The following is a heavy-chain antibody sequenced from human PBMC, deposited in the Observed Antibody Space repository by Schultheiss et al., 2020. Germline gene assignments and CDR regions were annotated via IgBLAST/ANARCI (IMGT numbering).Heavy chain of an antibody. V-gene: IGHV3-33*01. J-gene: IGHJ3*01. CDR2: IWYDADYK. CDR1: GFTFSSYG. CDR3: ARIKYCYGGACYDALDL. D-gene: IGHD2-15*01. Sequence: WGSLRLSCATSGFTFSSYGMHWVRQAPGKGLEWVAAIWYDADYKFYADSVKGRFTISRDNSKDTLYLQMNSLKAEDTGVYYCARIKYCYGGACYDALDLWGQGTLVTVSS.